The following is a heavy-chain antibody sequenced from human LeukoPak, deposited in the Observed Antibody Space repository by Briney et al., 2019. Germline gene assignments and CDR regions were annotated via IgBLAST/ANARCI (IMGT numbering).Heavy chain of an antibody. V-gene: IGHV1-69*05. CDR3: AESSGGEYYFDY. CDR1: GGTFSSYA. D-gene: IGHD1-14*01. Sequence: SVKVSCKVSGGTFSSYAISWVRQAPGQGLEWMGRIIPIFGTANYAQKFQGRVTITTDESTSTAYMELSSLRSEDTAVYYCAESSGGEYYFDYWGQGTLVTVSS. J-gene: IGHJ4*02. CDR2: IIPIFGTA.